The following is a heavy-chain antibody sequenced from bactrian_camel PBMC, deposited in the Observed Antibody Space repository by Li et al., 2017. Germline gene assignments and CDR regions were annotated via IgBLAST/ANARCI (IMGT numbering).Heavy chain of an antibody. CDR3: AAYGYCTGDYLEADQFAY. V-gene: IGHV3S53*01. CDR1: RNKYSTES. J-gene: IGHJ4*01. CDR2: LGTNGAI. D-gene: IGHD7*01. Sequence: HVQLVESGGGSVQAGGSLTLSCAASRNKYSTESMGWFRQAPGKEREGVATLGTNGAIFYADSVMGRFTISLDSAKKTMYLQMNNLKPEDTAKYFCAAYGYCTGDYLEADQFAYWGQGTQVTVS.